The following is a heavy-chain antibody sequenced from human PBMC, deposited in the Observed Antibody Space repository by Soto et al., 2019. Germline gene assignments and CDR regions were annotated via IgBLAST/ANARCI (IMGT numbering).Heavy chain of an antibody. D-gene: IGHD5-18*01. CDR1: GGSISNTDYA. CDR2: IFNSATT. CDR3: ARAEYSYGYVVFAD. Sequence: PSETLSLTCTVSGGSISNTDYAWHWIRQPPGKGLEWIGYIFNSATTSYNPSFKSRATISVDTSKNQFSLKMTAVTAADTAVYYCARAEYSYGYVVFADWGQGTLVTVSS. V-gene: IGHV4-30-4*01. J-gene: IGHJ4*02.